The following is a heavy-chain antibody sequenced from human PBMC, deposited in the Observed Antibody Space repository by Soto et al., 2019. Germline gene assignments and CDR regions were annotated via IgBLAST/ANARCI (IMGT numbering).Heavy chain of an antibody. CDR2: IYYSGST. J-gene: IGHJ4*02. CDR3: ARVGTMVRGWLDY. V-gene: IGHV4-59*01. Sequence: NPSETLSLTCTVSGGSISSYYWSWIRQPPGKGLEWIGYIYYSGSTNYNPSLKSRVTISVDTSKNQFSLKLSSVTAADTAVYYCARVGTMVRGWLDYWGQGTLVTVSS. D-gene: IGHD3-10*01. CDR1: GGSISSYY.